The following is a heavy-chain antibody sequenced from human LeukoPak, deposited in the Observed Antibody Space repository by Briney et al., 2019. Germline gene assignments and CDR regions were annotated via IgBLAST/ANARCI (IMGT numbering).Heavy chain of an antibody. V-gene: IGHV4-59*11. D-gene: IGHD6-13*01. Sequence: SETLSLTCTVSGGSISSHYWSWIRQPPGKGLEWIGYIYYSGSTNYNPSLKSRVTISVDTSKNQFCLKLSYVTAADTAVYYCARRGIAAMGYYYYMDVWGKGTTVTVSS. CDR3: ARRGIAAMGYYYYMDV. CDR1: GGSISSHY. J-gene: IGHJ6*03. CDR2: IYYSGST.